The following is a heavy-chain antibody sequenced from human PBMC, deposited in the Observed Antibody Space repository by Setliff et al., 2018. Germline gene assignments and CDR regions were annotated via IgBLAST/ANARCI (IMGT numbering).Heavy chain of an antibody. CDR2: IYWDDDK. J-gene: IGHJ6*02. CDR1: GFSLSTDGVS. V-gene: IGHV2-5*02. Sequence: SGPTLVNPTQTLTLTCTFSGFSLSTDGVSVGWIRQPPGKALEWPALIYWDDDKRYSPSLKSRLTITKDTSKNQVGLTMTNMDPVDKATYFCARDSTLNSGYYGMNVWGQGTTVTVSS. CDR3: ARDSTLNSGYYGMNV. D-gene: IGHD3-22*01.